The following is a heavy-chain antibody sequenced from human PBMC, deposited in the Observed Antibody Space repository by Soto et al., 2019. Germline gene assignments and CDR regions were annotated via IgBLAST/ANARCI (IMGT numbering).Heavy chain of an antibody. CDR1: GFTFSSYS. CDR2: ISSSSSYI. CDR3: ARALSPSTPQLRGVRPVDY. Sequence: GGSLRLSCAASGFTFSSYSMNWVRQAPGKGLEWVSSISSSSSYIYYADSVKGRFTISRDNAKNSLYLQMNSLRAEDTAVYYCARALSPSTPQLRGVRPVDYWGQGTLVTVSS. J-gene: IGHJ4*02. V-gene: IGHV3-21*01. D-gene: IGHD3-10*01.